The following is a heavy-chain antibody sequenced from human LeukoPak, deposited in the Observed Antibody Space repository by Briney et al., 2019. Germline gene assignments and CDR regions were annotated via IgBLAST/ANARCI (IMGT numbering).Heavy chain of an antibody. J-gene: IGHJ5*02. CDR2: INSDGSST. CDR3: ARSMITFINWGFDP. D-gene: IGHD3-16*01. CDR1: GFTFSSYW. V-gene: IGHV3-74*01. Sequence: GGSLRLSCAASGFTFSSYWMHWVRQAPGKGLVWVSRINSDGSSTSYADSVKSRFTISRDNAKNTLYLQMNSLRAEDTAVYYCARSMITFINWGFDPWGQGTLVTVSS.